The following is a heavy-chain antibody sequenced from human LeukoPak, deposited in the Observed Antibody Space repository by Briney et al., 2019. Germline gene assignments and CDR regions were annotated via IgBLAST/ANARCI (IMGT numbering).Heavy chain of an antibody. V-gene: IGHV1-18*04. D-gene: IGHD1-1*01. CDR2: ISTYNGNT. CDR3: ARGNWNDPKVHSDY. Sequence: ASVKVSCTASGYTFSSYSITWMRQAPGQGLEWMGWISTYNGNTYYAQKFQGRVTLTTDTSTTTGYLELRSLRSDDTAVYFCARGNWNDPKVHSDYWGQGTLVTVST. CDR1: GYTFSSYS. J-gene: IGHJ4*02.